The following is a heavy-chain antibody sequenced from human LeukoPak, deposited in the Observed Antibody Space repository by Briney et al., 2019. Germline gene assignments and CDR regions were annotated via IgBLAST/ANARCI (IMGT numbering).Heavy chain of an antibody. D-gene: IGHD3-16*01. V-gene: IGHV3-9*01. Sequence: PGRSLRLSCAASGFTFDDYAMHWVRQAPGKGLEWVSGISWNSGSIGYADSVKGRCTVTRDNSKNTLYLQMNSLRAEDTAVYYCAKENTPFGSSVFQRVGGAFDIWGQGTRVTVSS. CDR2: ISWNSGSI. J-gene: IGHJ3*02. CDR3: AKENTPFGSSVFQRVGGAFDI. CDR1: GFTFDDYA.